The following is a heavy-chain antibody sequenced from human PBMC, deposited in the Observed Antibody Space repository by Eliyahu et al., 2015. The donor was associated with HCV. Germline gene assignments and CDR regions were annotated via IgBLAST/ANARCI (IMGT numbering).Heavy chain of an antibody. D-gene: IGHD3-22*01. CDR2: IDPSDSYI. CDR1: GYSFTSYW. V-gene: IGHV5-10-1*03. CDR3: AIVYHYDSSGYYLGAFDI. J-gene: IGHJ3*02. Sequence: EVQLVQSGAEVKKPGESLRISCKGSGYSFTSYWISWVRQMPGKGLEWMGRIDPSDSYINYSPSFQGHVTISADKSISTAYLQWSSLKASDTAMYYCAIVYHYDSSGYYLGAFDIWGQGTMVTVSS.